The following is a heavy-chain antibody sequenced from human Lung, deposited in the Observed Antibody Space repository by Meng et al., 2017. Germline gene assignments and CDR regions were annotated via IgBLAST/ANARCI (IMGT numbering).Heavy chain of an antibody. CDR2: IKSNSDGGTT. D-gene: IGHD6-13*01. J-gene: IGHJ4*02. V-gene: IGHV3-15*01. Sequence: GKLLDLGGGLVKPGGSLRPSCVAFGFIFTDAWMSWVRQAPGRGLEWVGRIKSNSDGGTTDYAAPVKGRFTISRDDSKNTLYLQMNSLITEDTAVYFCATGAAAADHWGQGTLVTVSS. CDR3: ATGAAAADH. CDR1: GFIFTDAW.